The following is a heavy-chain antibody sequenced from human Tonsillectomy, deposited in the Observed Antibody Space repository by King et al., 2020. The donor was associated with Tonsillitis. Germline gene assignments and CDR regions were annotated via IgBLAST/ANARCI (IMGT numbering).Heavy chain of an antibody. CDR3: ARDLKNGYNSRFFDY. CDR2: ISYDGSNK. CDR1: GFTFSSYA. J-gene: IGHJ4*02. Sequence: VQLVESGGGVVQPGRSLRLSCAASGFTFSSYAMHWVRQAPGKGLEWVAVISYDGSNKYYADSVKGRFTISRDNSKNTLYLQMNSLRAEDTAVYYCARDLKNGYNSRFFDYWGQGTLVTVSS. V-gene: IGHV3-30*04. D-gene: IGHD5-24*01.